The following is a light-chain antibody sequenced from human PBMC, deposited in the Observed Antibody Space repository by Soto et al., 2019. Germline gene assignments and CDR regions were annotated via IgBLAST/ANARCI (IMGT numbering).Light chain of an antibody. CDR2: GAS. CDR1: QIISSTY. CDR3: QHYGTSLYT. J-gene: IGKJ2*01. V-gene: IGKV3-20*01. Sequence: DIVLTQSPGTLSLSPGERATLSCRASQIISSTYLGWYQQKPGQAPRLLIYGASSRATGIPDRFSGSGSGTDFTLTISRLEPKDFAVYYCQHYGTSLYTFGQGTKPGIK.